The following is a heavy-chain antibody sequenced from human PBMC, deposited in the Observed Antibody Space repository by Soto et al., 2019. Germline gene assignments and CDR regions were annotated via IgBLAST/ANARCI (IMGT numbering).Heavy chain of an antibody. V-gene: IGHV1-69*13. CDR1: GGTFSSYA. Sequence: SVKVSCKASGGTFSSYAISWVRQAPGQGLEWMGGIIPIFGTANYAQKFQGRVTITADESTSTAYMELSSLRSEDTAVYYCARGGITMVRGVIITSGMDVWGQGTTVTVS. CDR2: IIPIFGTA. D-gene: IGHD3-10*01. J-gene: IGHJ6*02. CDR3: ARGGITMVRGVIITSGMDV.